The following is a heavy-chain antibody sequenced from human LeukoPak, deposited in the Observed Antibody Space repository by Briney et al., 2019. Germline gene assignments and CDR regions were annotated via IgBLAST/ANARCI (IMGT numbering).Heavy chain of an antibody. CDR1: GFTFSNAW. D-gene: IGHD3-22*01. CDR2: IKSKTDGCTT. Sequence: PGGSLRLSCAPSGFTFSNAWMRWVRQAPGKGREWVGRIKSKTDGCTTDYDAAVKGRFNISREDSKNTLYLQMNSLKTEDTAVYYCTTDRAYYYDSSRDRYPFWYWGQGTLVTVSS. V-gene: IGHV3-15*01. J-gene: IGHJ4*02. CDR3: TTDRAYYYDSSRDRYPFWY.